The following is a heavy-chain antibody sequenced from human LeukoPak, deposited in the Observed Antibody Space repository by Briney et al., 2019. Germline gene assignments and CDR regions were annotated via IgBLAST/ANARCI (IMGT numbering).Heavy chain of an antibody. CDR2: IWYDGSNK. CDR3: ARVNGPCRD. V-gene: IGHV3-33*01. D-gene: IGHD2-8*01. CDR1: GFTFSSYG. J-gene: IGHJ4*02. Sequence: PGGSLRLSCAASGFTFSSYGMHWVRQAPGKGLEWVAVIWYDGSNKYYADSVKGRFTISRDNAKNSLYLQMNSLRDEDTAVYYCARVNGPCRDWGQGTLVTVSS.